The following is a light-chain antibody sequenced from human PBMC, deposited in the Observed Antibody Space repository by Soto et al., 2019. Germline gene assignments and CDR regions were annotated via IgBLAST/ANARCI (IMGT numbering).Light chain of an antibody. CDR2: GAS. V-gene: IGKV3-20*01. Sequence: EIVLTQSPGTLSLSPGERATLSCRASHSVSSGSLAWYHHKPGQAPRLLIYGASSRATGIPDRFSGSGSGTAFTLTISRLETEDFAVYYCQEYGSSRTFGQGTKVEI. CDR3: QEYGSSRT. J-gene: IGKJ1*01. CDR1: HSVSSGS.